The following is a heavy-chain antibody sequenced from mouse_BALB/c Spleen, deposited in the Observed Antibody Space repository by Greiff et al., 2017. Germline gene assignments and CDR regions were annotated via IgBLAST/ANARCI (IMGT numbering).Heavy chain of an antibody. CDR1: GFNIKDTY. CDR3: ARGRRSEGFAY. Sequence: SGAELVKPGASVKLSCTASGFNIKDTYMHWVKQRPEQGLEWIGRIDPANGNTKYDPKFQGKATITADTSSNTAYLQLSSLTSEDTAVYYCARGRRSEGFAYWGQGTLVTVSA. J-gene: IGHJ3*01. CDR2: IDPANGNT. V-gene: IGHV14-3*02.